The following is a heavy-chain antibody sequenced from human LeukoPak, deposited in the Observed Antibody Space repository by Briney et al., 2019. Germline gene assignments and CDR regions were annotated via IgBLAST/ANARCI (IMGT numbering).Heavy chain of an antibody. CDR3: ARRFTYSSSSAPFDY. Sequence: GESLKISCHGSGYRFTSYWIGWVRQMPGKGLEWMGMIYPGDSDTRYGPSFQGQVTISADKSITTAYLQWSSLKASDSAMYYCARRFTYSSSSAPFDYWGQGTLVTVSS. CDR1: GYRFTSYW. D-gene: IGHD6-6*01. V-gene: IGHV5-51*01. CDR2: IYPGDSDT. J-gene: IGHJ4*02.